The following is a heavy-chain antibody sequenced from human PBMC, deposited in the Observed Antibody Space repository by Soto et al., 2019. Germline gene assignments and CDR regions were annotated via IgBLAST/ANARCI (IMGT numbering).Heavy chain of an antibody. V-gene: IGHV3-30*18. CDR1: VFTFSNNG. CDR3: AKGGGGNYLTYYYYYGMDV. CDR2: LSYDGNNK. D-gene: IGHD2-15*01. J-gene: IGHJ6*02. Sequence: GGALRLSCAASVFTFSNNGIHWVRQAPGKGLEWVAALSYDGNNKYYADSVKGRLTISRDNSKNTVYLQMNNLRAEDTAMYYCAKGGGGNYLTYYYYYGMDVWGQGPTVTVSS.